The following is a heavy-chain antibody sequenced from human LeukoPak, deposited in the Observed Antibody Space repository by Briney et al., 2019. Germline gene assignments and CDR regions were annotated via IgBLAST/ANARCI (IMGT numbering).Heavy chain of an antibody. CDR2: ISSSGSTI. V-gene: IGHV3-11*04. D-gene: IGHD3-10*01. CDR3: ARTYYGSGSYYSPTNYYYYYMDV. J-gene: IGHJ6*03. Sequence: PGGSLRLSCAASGFTFSDYYMSWIRQAPGKGLEWVSYISSSGSTIYYADSVKGRFTISRDNAKNSLYLQMNSLRTEDTAVYYCARTYYGSGSYYSPTNYYYYYMDVWGKGTTVTVSS. CDR1: GFTFSDYY.